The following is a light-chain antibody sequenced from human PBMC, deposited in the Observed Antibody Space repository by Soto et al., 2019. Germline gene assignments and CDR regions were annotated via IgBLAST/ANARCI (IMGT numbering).Light chain of an antibody. CDR3: QSYDSSLSGSV. CDR2: GNS. CDR1: SSNIGAGYD. Sequence: QSVLTQPPSVSGAPGQRVTISCTGSSSNIGAGYDVHWYQQLPGTAPKLLIYGNSNRPSGVPDRFSGSKSGTSASLAITGLQAEEEADYYCQSYDSSLSGSVFGPGTKVTVL. J-gene: IGLJ1*01. V-gene: IGLV1-40*01.